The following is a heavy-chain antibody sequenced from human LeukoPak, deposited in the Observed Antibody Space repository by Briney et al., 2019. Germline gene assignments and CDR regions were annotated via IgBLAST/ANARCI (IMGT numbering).Heavy chain of an antibody. CDR1: AFTFSDYA. V-gene: IGHV3-23*01. CDR2: ISAGDGSR. CDR3: AKTLGSGGFFFAFDI. J-gene: IGHJ3*02. D-gene: IGHD2-15*01. Sequence: GGSLRLSCAASAFTFSDYAMTWVRQAPGKGLEWVSGISAGDGSRHYADSVKGRFTISRDNFKNTLYLQMNSLRAEDTAVYYCAKTLGSGGFFFAFDIWGQGTMVTVSS.